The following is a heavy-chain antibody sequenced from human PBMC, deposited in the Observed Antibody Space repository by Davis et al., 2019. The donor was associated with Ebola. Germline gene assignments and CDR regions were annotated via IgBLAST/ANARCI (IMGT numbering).Heavy chain of an antibody. CDR1: GFTFSTYV. J-gene: IGHJ4*02. CDR3: ARDGGIAAAGHFDY. Sequence: GESLKISCAASGFTFSTYVMSWVRQAPGKGLEWVATINGRGGDTKYADSVKGRFTISRDNAKNSLYLQMNSLRAEDTAVYYCARDGGIAAAGHFDYWGQGTLVTVSS. V-gene: IGHV3-21*01. CDR2: INGRGGDT. D-gene: IGHD6-13*01.